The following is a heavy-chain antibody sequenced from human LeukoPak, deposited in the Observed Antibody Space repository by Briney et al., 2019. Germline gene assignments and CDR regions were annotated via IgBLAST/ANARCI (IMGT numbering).Heavy chain of an antibody. J-gene: IGHJ4*02. CDR1: GGSISSYY. CDR3: ARSTYRSQDY. D-gene: IGHD6-13*01. V-gene: IGHV4-59*08. Sequence: SETLSLTCTVSGGSISSYYWSWIRQPPGKGLEWIGYIYYSGSTNYNPSLKSRVTISVDTSKNQFSLKLSSVTAADTAVYYCARSTYRSQDYWVQGTLVTVSS. CDR2: IYYSGST.